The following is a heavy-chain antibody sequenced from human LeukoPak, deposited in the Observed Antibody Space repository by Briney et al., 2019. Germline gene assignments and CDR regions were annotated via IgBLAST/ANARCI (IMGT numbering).Heavy chain of an antibody. V-gene: IGHV3-11*01. CDR3: ATDDAGFDT. J-gene: IGHJ5*02. CDR1: GFTFDHYY. CDR2: INVGGTNT. Sequence: GGSLRLSCAASGFTFDHYYMSWIRQAPGKGLEWLSYINVGGTNTHYADSVKGRFTISRDNAKKSLYLEMNNLRAEDTAVYYCATDDAGFDTWGQGVLVTVSS.